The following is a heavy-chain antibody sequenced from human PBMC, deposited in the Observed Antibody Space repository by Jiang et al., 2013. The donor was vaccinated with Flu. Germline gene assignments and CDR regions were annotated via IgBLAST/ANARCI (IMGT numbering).Heavy chain of an antibody. CDR1: GGSISSGGYY. CDR2: IYYSGST. V-gene: IGHV4-31*03. D-gene: IGHD6-19*01. CDR3: ARDYRPQWLVQAGLDAFDI. Sequence: GLVKPSQTLSLTCTVSGGSISSGGYYWSWIRQHPGKGLEWIGYIYYSGSTYYNPSLKSRVTISVDTSKNQFSLKLSSVTAADTAVYYCARDYRPQWLVQAGLDAFDIWGQGTMVTVSS. J-gene: IGHJ3*02.